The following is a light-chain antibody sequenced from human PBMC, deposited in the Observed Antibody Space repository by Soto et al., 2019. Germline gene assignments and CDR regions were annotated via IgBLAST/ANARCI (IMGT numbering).Light chain of an antibody. J-gene: IGKJ4*01. Sequence: DIVLTQSPATLSLSPGERATLSCRASQSVSSYLAWYQQKPGQAPRLLIYDASNRATGIPARFSGSGSGTDFTLTISSLEPEDFAVYYCQHRSNWPLTFGGGTKVESK. CDR2: DAS. CDR3: QHRSNWPLT. V-gene: IGKV3-11*01. CDR1: QSVSSY.